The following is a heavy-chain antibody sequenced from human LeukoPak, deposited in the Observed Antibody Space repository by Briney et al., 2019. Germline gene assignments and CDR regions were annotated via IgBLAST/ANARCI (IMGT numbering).Heavy chain of an antibody. CDR1: GFTFSRNA. J-gene: IGHJ4*02. V-gene: IGHV3-30-3*01. Sequence: PGGSLRLSCAASGFTFSRNAMHWVRQTPSKGLEWVAVVSYDGNTKYYADSVKGRFTISRDNSENTIYLQVSSLRADDTALYYCARDFLPGAPDFFDYWGQGTLVTVSS. D-gene: IGHD2-8*02. CDR3: ARDFLPGAPDFFDY. CDR2: VSYDGNTK.